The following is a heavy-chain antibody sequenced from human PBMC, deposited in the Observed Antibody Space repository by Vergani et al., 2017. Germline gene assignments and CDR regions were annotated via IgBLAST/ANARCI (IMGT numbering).Heavy chain of an antibody. CDR1: GFTFSNAW. CDR3: TTDLAVAGIGDTEENYYYDYVMYV. V-gene: IGHV3-15*01. Sequence: EVQLVESGGGLVQPGGSLRLSCAASGFTFSNAWMSWVRQAPGKGLEWVGRIKSKTDGGTTDYAAPVKGRFTISRDDSKNTLYLQMNSLKTEDTAVYYCTTDLAVAGIGDTEENYYYDYVMYVWGQGTTVTVSS. CDR2: IKSKTDGGTT. D-gene: IGHD6-19*01. J-gene: IGHJ6*02.